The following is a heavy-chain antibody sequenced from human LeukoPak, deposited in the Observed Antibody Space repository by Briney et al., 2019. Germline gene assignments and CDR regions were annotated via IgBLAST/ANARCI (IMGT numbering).Heavy chain of an antibody. Sequence: VSVKVSCKASGYTFTGYYMHWVRQAPGQGLEWMGWINPNSGGTNYAQKFQGRVTMTRDTSISTAYMELSRLRSDDTAVYYCARTRIAVVRFDPWGQGTLVTVSS. D-gene: IGHD6-19*01. CDR1: GYTFTGYY. CDR2: INPNSGGT. J-gene: IGHJ5*02. V-gene: IGHV1-2*02. CDR3: ARTRIAVVRFDP.